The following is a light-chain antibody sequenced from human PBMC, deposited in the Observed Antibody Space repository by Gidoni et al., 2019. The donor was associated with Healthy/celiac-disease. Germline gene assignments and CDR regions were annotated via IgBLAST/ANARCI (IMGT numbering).Light chain of an antibody. V-gene: IGKV3-20*01. CDR2: GAS. CDR1: QSVSSSY. Sequence: EIVLTPSPGTLSLSPGASATPSCRASQSVSSSYLAWYQQKPGQAPRLLIYGASSRATGIPDRFSGSGSGTDFTLTISRLEPEDFAVYYCQQYGSSPDTFGQGTKLEIK. CDR3: QQYGSSPDT. J-gene: IGKJ2*01.